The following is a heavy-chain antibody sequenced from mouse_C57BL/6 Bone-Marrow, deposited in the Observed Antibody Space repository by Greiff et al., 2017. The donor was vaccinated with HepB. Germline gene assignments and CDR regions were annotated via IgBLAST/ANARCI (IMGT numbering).Heavy chain of an antibody. CDR3: ARGYYYGSSYDWYFDV. J-gene: IGHJ1*03. CDR2: INYDGSST. D-gene: IGHD1-1*01. CDR1: GFTFSDYY. Sequence: EVQLMESEGGLVQPGSSMKLSCTASGFTFSDYYMAWVRQVPEKGLEWVANINYDGSSTYYLDSLKSRFIISRDNAKNILYLQMSSLKSEDTATYYGARGYYYGSSYDWYFDVWGTGTTVTVSS. V-gene: IGHV5-16*01.